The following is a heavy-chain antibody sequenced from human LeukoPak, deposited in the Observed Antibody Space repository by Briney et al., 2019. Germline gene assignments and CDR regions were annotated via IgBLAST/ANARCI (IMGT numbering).Heavy chain of an antibody. J-gene: IGHJ4*02. CDR1: GGSISRNNYF. CDR3: ESVYCSGGTCYGDY. V-gene: IGHV4-39*01. D-gene: IGHD2-15*01. CDR2: VSYSGSS. Sequence: SETLSLTCTVSGGSISRNNYFWGWIRQPPGKGLDYIGSVSYSGSSSYNPSLKSRVTMSVDTSKNQFSLSLSSVTAADTAMYYCESVYCSGGTCYGDYWGQGTLVTVSS.